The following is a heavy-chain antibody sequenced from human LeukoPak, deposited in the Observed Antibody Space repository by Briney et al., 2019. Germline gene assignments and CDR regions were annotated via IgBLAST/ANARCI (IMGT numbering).Heavy chain of an antibody. Sequence: PSETLSLTCAVYGGSFSGYYWSWIRQPPGKGLEWIGEINHSGSTNYNPSLKSRVTISVDTSKNQFSLKLSSVTAADTAVYYCARRLGIFGVGNWFDPWGQGTLVTVS. CDR3: ARRLGIFGVGNWFDP. CDR2: INHSGST. CDR1: GGSFSGYY. J-gene: IGHJ5*02. V-gene: IGHV4-34*01. D-gene: IGHD3-3*01.